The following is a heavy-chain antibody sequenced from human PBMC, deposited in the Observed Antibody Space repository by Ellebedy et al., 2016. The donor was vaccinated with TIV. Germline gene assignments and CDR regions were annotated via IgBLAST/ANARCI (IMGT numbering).Heavy chain of an antibody. V-gene: IGHV3-48*01. CDR1: GFTFSSYS. CDR3: ARDDYGNYGMDV. D-gene: IGHD4-17*01. CDR2: ISSSSSTI. J-gene: IGHJ6*02. Sequence: PGGSLRLSCAASGFTFSSYSMNWVRQPPGKGLEWVSYISSSSSTIYYADSVKGRFTISRDNAKNSLYLQMNSLRAEDTAVYYCARDDYGNYGMDVWGQGTTVTVSS.